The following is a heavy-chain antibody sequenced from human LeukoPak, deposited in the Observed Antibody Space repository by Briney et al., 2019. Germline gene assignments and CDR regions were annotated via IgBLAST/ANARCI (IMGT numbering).Heavy chain of an antibody. CDR1: GFTFSSYA. CDR2: ISGSGGST. V-gene: IGHV3-23*01. Sequence: GGSLRLSCAASGFTFSSYAMSWVRQAPGKGLEWVSAISGSGGSTYYADSVKGRFTISRDNSKNTLYLQMNSLRAEDTAVYYCARDLFRFGGSGFDYWGQGTLVTVSS. J-gene: IGHJ4*02. D-gene: IGHD3-10*01. CDR3: ARDLFRFGGSGFDY.